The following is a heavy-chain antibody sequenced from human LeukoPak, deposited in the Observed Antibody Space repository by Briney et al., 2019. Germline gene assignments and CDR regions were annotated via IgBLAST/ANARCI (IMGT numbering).Heavy chain of an antibody. CDR3: ARDVGDYYDSSGYSGDY. CDR2: IWYDGSNK. V-gene: IGHV3-33*01. D-gene: IGHD3-22*01. Sequence: GGSLRLSCAASGFTFSSYGMHWVRQAPGKGLEWVAVIWYDGSNKYYADSVKGRFTISRDNSKNTLYLQMNSLRAEDTAVYYCARDVGDYYDSSGYSGDYWGQGTLVTVSS. J-gene: IGHJ4*02. CDR1: GFTFSSYG.